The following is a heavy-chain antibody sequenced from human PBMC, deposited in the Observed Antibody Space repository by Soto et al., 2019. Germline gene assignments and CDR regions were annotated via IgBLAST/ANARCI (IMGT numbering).Heavy chain of an antibody. D-gene: IGHD6-19*01. Sequence: GGSLRLSCAASGFTFSSYWMHWVRQAPGKGLVWVSRINSDGSRTSYADSVKGRITISRDNAKNTLNLQMNSLRAEDTAVYYCAVAVAGPTAIGYWGQGTLVTVSS. CDR1: GFTFSSYW. CDR3: AVAVAGPTAIGY. V-gene: IGHV3-74*01. CDR2: INSDGSRT. J-gene: IGHJ4*02.